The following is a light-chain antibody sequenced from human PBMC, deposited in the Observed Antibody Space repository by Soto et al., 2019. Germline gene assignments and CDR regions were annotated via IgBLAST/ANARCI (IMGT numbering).Light chain of an antibody. V-gene: IGKV1-8*01. Sequence: AIRMTQSPSSLSASAGDRVTLTCRASQGISIYLNWYQQKPGTAPKLLIYAASNLQSGVPSRFSGSGSGTDFTLTISCLQPEDFATYYCQQSYSYPLTFGGGTKVEIK. CDR3: QQSYSYPLT. J-gene: IGKJ4*01. CDR2: AAS. CDR1: QGISIY.